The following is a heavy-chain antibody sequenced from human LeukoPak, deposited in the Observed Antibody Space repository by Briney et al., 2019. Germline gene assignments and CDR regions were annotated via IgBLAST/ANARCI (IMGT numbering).Heavy chain of an antibody. Sequence: ASVKVSCKASGYTFTSYDINWVRQATGQGLEWMGWMNPNSGNTGYAQKFQGRVTMTRNTSISTAYMELSSLRSEDTAVYYCAREGTRSDYYDSSGYYDVVYWGQGTLVTVSS. CDR3: AREGTRSDYYDSSGYYDVVY. CDR2: MNPNSGNT. D-gene: IGHD3-22*01. CDR1: GYTFTSYD. J-gene: IGHJ4*02. V-gene: IGHV1-8*01.